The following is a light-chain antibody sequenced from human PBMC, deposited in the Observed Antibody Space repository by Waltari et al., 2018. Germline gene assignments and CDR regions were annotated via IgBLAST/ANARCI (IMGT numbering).Light chain of an antibody. CDR3: QKNEEWPHS. J-gene: IGKJ2*03. Sequence: ETVMTQSPATLSLSPGERATLSCRASQSVSSNLAWYQQRPGQAPRLLIYGASNRATGIPDRFSGSGSGTEFTLIISRLEPEDAAFYYCQKNEEWPHSFGQGTKVEI. CDR2: GAS. V-gene: IGKV3D-15*01. CDR1: QSVSSN.